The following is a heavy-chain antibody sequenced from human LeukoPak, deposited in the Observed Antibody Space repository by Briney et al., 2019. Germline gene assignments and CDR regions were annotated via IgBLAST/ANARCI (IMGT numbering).Heavy chain of an antibody. V-gene: IGHV3-30*02. D-gene: IGHD3-22*01. J-gene: IGHJ3*02. CDR2: IRYDGRNK. Sequence: GGSLRLSCAAAGLTFSNYGMHWVRQAPGKGLQWVAYIRYDGRNKYSADSVKGRFTIYRDNSKSTLYLQMNSLRPEDTAVYYCARDEPYYYDSSGPTPADAFDIWGQGTMVTVSS. CDR1: GLTFSNYG. CDR3: ARDEPYYYDSSGPTPADAFDI.